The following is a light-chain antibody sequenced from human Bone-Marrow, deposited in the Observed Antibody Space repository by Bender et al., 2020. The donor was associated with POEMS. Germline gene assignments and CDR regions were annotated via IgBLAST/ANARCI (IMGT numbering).Light chain of an antibody. CDR3: CAYAGVGF. CDR1: SSNFGSYSL. Sequence: QSALTQPASVSGSPGQSITISCTGTSSNFGSYSLVSWYQQHPGKGPKLIIYEGTKRPSGVSSRFSGSKSDNTASLTISGLQAEDEADYYCCAYAGVGFFGTGTQVTVL. V-gene: IGLV2-23*01. CDR2: EGT. J-gene: IGLJ1*01.